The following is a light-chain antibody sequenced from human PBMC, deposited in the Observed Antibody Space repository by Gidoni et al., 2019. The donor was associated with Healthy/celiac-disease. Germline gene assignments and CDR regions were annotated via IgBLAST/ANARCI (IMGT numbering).Light chain of an antibody. V-gene: IGLV2-14*03. J-gene: IGLJ2*01. CDR1: SSDVGGYNY. CDR2: HVS. Sequence: QSALTQPASVSGSPGQSITISCTGTSSDVGGYNYVSWYQQHPGKPPKLMIYHVSNRPSGVSNRFSGSKSGNTASLTISGLQAEDEADYYCSSYTSSSTPVVFGGGTKLTVL. CDR3: SSYTSSSTPVV.